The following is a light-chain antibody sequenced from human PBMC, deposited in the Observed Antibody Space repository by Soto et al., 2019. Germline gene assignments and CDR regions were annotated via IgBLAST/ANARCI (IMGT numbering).Light chain of an antibody. J-gene: IGLJ1*01. Sequence: QSALTQPASVSGSPGQSITISCTGTSSDVGGYNYVSWYQQHPGKAPKLMIYDVSNRPSGVSNRFSGSKSGNTASLTISGLQAEDEADYYCSSYTSSRRWVFGTGTKLTVL. CDR1: SSDVGGYNY. V-gene: IGLV2-14*01. CDR3: SSYTSSRRWV. CDR2: DVS.